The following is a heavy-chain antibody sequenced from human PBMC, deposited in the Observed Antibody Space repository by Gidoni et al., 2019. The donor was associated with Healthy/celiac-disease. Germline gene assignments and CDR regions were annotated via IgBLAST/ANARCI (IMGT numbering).Heavy chain of an antibody. J-gene: IGHJ3*02. D-gene: IGHD3-10*01. V-gene: IGHV5-10-1*01. CDR1: GYSFTSYW. CDR3: ARPGTWYYYGSGSPQYAFDI. Sequence: EVQLVQSGAEVKQPGESQRISCKGSGYSFTSYWNSWVRQMPGKGLEWMGRIDPSDSYTNYSPSFQGHVTISADKSISTAYLQWSSLKASDTAMYYCARPGTWYYYGSGSPQYAFDIWGQGTMVTVSS. CDR2: IDPSDSYT.